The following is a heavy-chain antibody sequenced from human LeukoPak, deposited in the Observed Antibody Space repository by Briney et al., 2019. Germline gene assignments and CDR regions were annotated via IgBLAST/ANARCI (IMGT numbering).Heavy chain of an antibody. J-gene: IGHJ4*02. Sequence: ASVKVSCKASGYSFTDYYMHWVRQAPGQGLEWMGWINPNSGDTNFAQKLQGRVTMTTDTSTSTAYMELRSLRSDDTAVYYCARGDRDYGDYDFDYWGQGTLVTVSS. CDR3: ARGDRDYGDYDFDY. D-gene: IGHD4-17*01. V-gene: IGHV1-2*02. CDR2: INPNSGDT. CDR1: GYSFTDYY.